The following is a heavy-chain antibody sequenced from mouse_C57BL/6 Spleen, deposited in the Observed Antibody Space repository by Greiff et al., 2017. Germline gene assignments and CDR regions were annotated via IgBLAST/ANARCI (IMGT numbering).Heavy chain of an antibody. Sequence: VQRVESGAELAKPGASVKLSCKASGYTFTSYWMHWVKQRPGQGLEWIGYINPSSGYTKYNQKFKDKATLTADKSSSTAYMQLISLTYEDSAVYDCSREDHYYVSCGGFAYWGQGTLVTVSA. CDR3: SREDHYYVSCGGFAY. CDR1: GYTFTSYW. J-gene: IGHJ3*01. V-gene: IGHV1-7*01. D-gene: IGHD1-1*01. CDR2: INPSSGYT.